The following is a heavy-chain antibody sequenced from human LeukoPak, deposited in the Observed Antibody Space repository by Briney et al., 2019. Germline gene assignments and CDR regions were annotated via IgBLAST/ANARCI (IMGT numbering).Heavy chain of an antibody. J-gene: IGHJ4*02. V-gene: IGHV3-7*01. CDR3: ARDLCSGGSCSDY. Sequence: GGSLRLSCAASGFTFSSYRMSWVRQAPGKGLEWVANIKQDGSEKYYVDSVKGRFTISRDNAKNSLYLQMNSLRAEDTAAYYCARDLCSGGSCSDYWGQGTLVTVSS. CDR2: IKQDGSEK. CDR1: GFTFSSYR. D-gene: IGHD2-15*01.